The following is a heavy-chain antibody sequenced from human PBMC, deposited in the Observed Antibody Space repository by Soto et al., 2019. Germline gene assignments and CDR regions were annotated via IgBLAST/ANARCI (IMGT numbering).Heavy chain of an antibody. Sequence: HLQRRWSGPGLGKTSDSLSLTYTVSGGSISSSRYWWCWSRERPGKGLEWIGSIYYSGSTYYNPSLKSRVTISVDTSKTQFSLKLSSVTAADTAVYYCARRRPISGGSYYYYYMDVWGKGTKVTV. CDR2: IYYSGST. CDR1: GGSISSSRYW. J-gene: IGHJ6*03. CDR3: ARRRPISGGSYYYYYMDV. D-gene: IGHD1-26*01. V-gene: IGHV4-39*01.